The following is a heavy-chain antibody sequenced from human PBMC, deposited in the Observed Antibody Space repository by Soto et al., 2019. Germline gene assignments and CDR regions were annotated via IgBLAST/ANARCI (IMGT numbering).Heavy chain of an antibody. D-gene: IGHD3-22*01. V-gene: IGHV4-39*01. Sequence: PSETLSLICTVSGGSISSSSYYWGWIRQPPGKGLEWIGSIYYSGSTYYNPSLKSRVTISVDTSKNQFSLKLSSVTAADTAVYYCARMNYYDTSGYPFDYWGQGMMVTVSS. J-gene: IGHJ4*02. CDR1: GGSISSSSYY. CDR2: IYYSGST. CDR3: ARMNYYDTSGYPFDY.